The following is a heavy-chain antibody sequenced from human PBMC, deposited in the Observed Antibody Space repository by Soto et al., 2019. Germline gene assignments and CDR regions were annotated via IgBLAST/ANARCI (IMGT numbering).Heavy chain of an antibody. V-gene: IGHV3-21*01. D-gene: IGHD3-22*01. J-gene: IGHJ4*02. Sequence: EVQLVESGGGLVKPGGSLRLSCAASGFTFSSYSMNWVRQAPGKGLEWVSSISSSSSYIYYADSVKGRFTISRDNAKNSLYLQMNSLRAEDTAVYYCARDNGNYYDSSGYYYAYWGQGTLVTVSS. CDR2: ISSSSSYI. CDR3: ARDNGNYYDSSGYYYAY. CDR1: GFTFSSYS.